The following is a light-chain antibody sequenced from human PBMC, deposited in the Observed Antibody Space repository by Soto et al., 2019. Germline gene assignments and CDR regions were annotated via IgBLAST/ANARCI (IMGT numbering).Light chain of an antibody. CDR2: AAS. Sequence: IQLTQSPSSLSASVGDRVTITCRTSQNVNRYLNWYQEQPGKAPKLLIYAASILQSGVPSRFSGSGSETDFTLAISSLQPEDFTTYYCQQSYGIPQTFGPGTKVEIK. CDR3: QQSYGIPQT. J-gene: IGKJ1*01. CDR1: QNVNRY. V-gene: IGKV1-39*01.